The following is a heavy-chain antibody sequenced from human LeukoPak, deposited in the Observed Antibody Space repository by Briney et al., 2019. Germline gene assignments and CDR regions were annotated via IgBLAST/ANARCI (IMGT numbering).Heavy chain of an antibody. CDR1: GFTFASYA. CDR3: TTPAAGPRAEYSQY. J-gene: IGHJ1*01. Sequence: GGSLRLSCAASGFTFASYAMTWVRQAPGKGLEWVSVIGGSGTSTYYADSVKGRFTISRDNSQDTLYLQMNSLRHDDTAVYYCTTPAAGPRAEYSQYWGQGTLVTVSS. CDR2: IGGSGTST. D-gene: IGHD6-13*01. V-gene: IGHV3-23*01.